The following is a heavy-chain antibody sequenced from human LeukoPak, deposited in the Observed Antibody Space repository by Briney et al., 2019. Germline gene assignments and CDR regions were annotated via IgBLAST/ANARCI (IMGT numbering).Heavy chain of an antibody. D-gene: IGHD3-22*01. CDR2: ISSSSSTI. J-gene: IGHJ3*02. Sequence: GGSLRLSCAASGFTFSSYAMSWVRQAPGKGLEWVSAISSSSSTIYYADSVKGRFTISRDNAKNSLYLQMNSLRAEDTAVYYCARDNHYYDSTTRDAFDIWGQGTMVTVSS. CDR3: ARDNHYYDSTTRDAFDI. CDR1: GFTFSSYA. V-gene: IGHV3-48*01.